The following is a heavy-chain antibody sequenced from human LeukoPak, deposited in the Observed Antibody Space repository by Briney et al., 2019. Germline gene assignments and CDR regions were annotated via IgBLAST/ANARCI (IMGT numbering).Heavy chain of an antibody. D-gene: IGHD6-13*01. V-gene: IGHV3-21*01. CDR2: ISSSSSYI. Sequence: GGSLRLSCAASGFTFSSYSMNWVRRAPGKGLEWVSSISSSSSYIYYADSVKGRFTISRDNAKNSLYLQMNSLRAEDTAVYYCARGGYSSSWSYHYYYYYGMDVWGQGTTVTVSS. J-gene: IGHJ6*02. CDR1: GFTFSSYS. CDR3: ARGGYSSSWSYHYYYYYGMDV.